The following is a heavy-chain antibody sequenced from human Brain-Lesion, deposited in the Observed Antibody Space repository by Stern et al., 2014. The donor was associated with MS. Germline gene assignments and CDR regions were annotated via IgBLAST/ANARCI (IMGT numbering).Heavy chain of an antibody. CDR2: VNNGGRRT. CDR1: GFTFSNYG. CDR3: ARGERWFDS. D-gene: IGHD3-10*01. V-gene: IGHV3-74*02. Sequence: EVQLEASGGGLVQPGGSLRLSCAASGFTFSNYGMHWVRQAPGKGLEWVSRVNNGGRRTGYADSVKGRFTMSRDNANNTLYLQLNSLRVEDTAIYYCARGERWFDSWGQGTLVTVSS. J-gene: IGHJ5*01.